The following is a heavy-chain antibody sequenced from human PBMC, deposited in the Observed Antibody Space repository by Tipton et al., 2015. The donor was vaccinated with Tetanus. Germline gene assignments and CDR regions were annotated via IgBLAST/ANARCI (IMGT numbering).Heavy chain of an antibody. V-gene: IGHV3-48*02. CDR3: VRDPDGILGFDY. Sequence: SLRLSCAASGFTLSSHDMNWVRQVPGQGLEWISFISYSGSTKSYADSVRGRVTISRDIAKNSLYLQMNSLRDEDTATYYCVRDPDGILGFDYWGQGTLVTVSS. J-gene: IGHJ4*02. D-gene: IGHD2-21*01. CDR2: ISYSGSTK. CDR1: GFTLSSHD.